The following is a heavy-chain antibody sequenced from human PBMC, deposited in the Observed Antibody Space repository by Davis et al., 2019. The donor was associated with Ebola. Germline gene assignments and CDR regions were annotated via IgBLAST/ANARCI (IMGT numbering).Heavy chain of an antibody. CDR2: ISYDGSNK. Sequence: GGSLRLSCAASGFTFSSYGMHWVRQAPGKGLEWVAVISYDGSNKYYADSVKGRFTISRDNSKNTLYLQMNSLRAEDTAVYYCAKDLEAARLEDLYYYYYGMDVWGKGTTVTVSS. J-gene: IGHJ6*04. CDR1: GFTFSSYG. CDR3: AKDLEAARLEDLYYYYYGMDV. V-gene: IGHV3-30*18. D-gene: IGHD6-6*01.